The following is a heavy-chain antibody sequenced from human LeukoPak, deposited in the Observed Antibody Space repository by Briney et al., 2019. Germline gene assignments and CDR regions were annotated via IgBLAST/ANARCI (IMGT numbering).Heavy chain of an antibody. D-gene: IGHD3-22*01. CDR3: AKSSYYDSSGYYREYYFDY. CDR2: LSGSGGST. J-gene: IGHJ4*02. V-gene: IGHV3-23*01. CDR1: GFSFNNYA. Sequence: GGSLRPSCAASGFSFNNYAMSWVRQAPGKGLEWVSSLSGSGGSTQYADSVKGRFSISRDNSKNTLFLQMNGLRAEDTAVYYCAKSSYYDSSGYYREYYFDYWGQGMLVTVSS.